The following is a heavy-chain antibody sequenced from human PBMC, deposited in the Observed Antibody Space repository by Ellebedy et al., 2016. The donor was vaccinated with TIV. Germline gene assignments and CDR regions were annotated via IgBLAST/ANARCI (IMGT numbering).Heavy chain of an antibody. Sequence: GESLKISCAASGFTFSSYAMHWVRQAPGKGLEWVAVISYDGSNKYYADSVKGRFIISRDNSKNTLYLQMSSLRPEDTAVYYCVKAWGDWGQGTLVTVSS. CDR1: GFTFSSYA. CDR2: ISYDGSNK. V-gene: IGHV3-30*14. J-gene: IGHJ4*02. D-gene: IGHD3-16*01. CDR3: VKAWGD.